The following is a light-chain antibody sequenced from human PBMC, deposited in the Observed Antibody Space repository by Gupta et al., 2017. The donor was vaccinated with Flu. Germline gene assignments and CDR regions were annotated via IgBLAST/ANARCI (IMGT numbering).Light chain of an antibody. CDR3: QQCERKRRT. Sequence: DIQMTQSPSSLSASVGDRVTITCRASQSISSYLNWYQQKPGKAPKLLIYAASSLQSGVPSRFSGSGSGTDFTLTISRLQPEDFATYYCQQCERKRRTFGPGTKMEIK. CDR2: AAS. J-gene: IGKJ2*01. V-gene: IGKV1-39*01. CDR1: QSISSY.